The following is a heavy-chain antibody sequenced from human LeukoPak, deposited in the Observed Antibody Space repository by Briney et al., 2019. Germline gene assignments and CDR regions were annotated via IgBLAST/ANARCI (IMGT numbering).Heavy chain of an antibody. CDR2: ISGSGGNT. CDR3: AKPDGIAATKV. D-gene: IGHD6-6*01. V-gene: IGHV3-23*01. CDR1: GFTFSTYV. Sequence: GGSLRLSCAASGFTFSTYVMSWVRQAPGKALEWVSSISGSGGNTYYADSVKGRFTISRDNSKNTLSLQMNSLRAEDTAIYYCAKPDGIAATKVWGQGTLVTVSS. J-gene: IGHJ4*02.